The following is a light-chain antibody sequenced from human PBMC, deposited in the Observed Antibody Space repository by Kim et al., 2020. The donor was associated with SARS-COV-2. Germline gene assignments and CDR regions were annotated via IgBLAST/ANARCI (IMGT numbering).Light chain of an antibody. J-gene: IGLJ1*01. CDR1: KLEDKY. CDR3: QAWDSSTHNYV. V-gene: IGLV3-1*01. CDR2: QDN. Sequence: PGQTASITCSGYKLEDKYVSWYQQKPGQSPVVVMYQDNQRPSGIPERFSGSNSGNTATLTISGTQAMDEADYYCQAWDSSTHNYVFGAGTKVTVL.